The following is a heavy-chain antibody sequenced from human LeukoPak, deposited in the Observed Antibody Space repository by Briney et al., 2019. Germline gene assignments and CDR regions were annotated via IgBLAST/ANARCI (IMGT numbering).Heavy chain of an antibody. CDR3: ARDALVIVPAANFFDP. V-gene: IGHV3-74*01. CDR1: GFTFSNYW. D-gene: IGHD2-2*01. CDR2: INSDGSNT. Sequence: GGSLRLSCAASGFTFSNYWMHWVRQAPGKGLVWVSRINSDGSNTNYADSVKGRFTISRDNSKNTLYLQMNSLRAEDTGVYYCARDALVIVPAANFFDPWGQGTPVTVSS. J-gene: IGHJ5*02.